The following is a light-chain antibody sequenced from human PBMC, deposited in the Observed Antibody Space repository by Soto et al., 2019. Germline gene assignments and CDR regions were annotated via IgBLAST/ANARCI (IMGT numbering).Light chain of an antibody. J-gene: IGLJ2*01. CDR1: SSDVGGYNY. CDR3: SSYAGSNNFEV. Sequence: QSALTQPPSASGSPGQSVTISCTETSSDVGGYNYVSWYQQHPGKAPKLMIYEVSKRPSGVPDRFSGSKSGNTASLTVSGLQAEDEADYYCSSYAGSNNFEVFGGGTKLTVL. V-gene: IGLV2-8*01. CDR2: EVS.